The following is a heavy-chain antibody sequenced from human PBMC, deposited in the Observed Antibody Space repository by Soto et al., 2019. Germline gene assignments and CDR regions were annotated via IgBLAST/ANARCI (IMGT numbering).Heavy chain of an antibody. Sequence: SLRLSCASSGFTFDDYAMHWVRQAPGKGLEWVSGISWNSGSIGYADSVKGRFTISRDNAKNSLYLQMNSLRAEDTAVYYCASRGDSNWGQGTLVTVSS. CDR1: GFTFDDYA. V-gene: IGHV3-9*01. CDR3: ASRGDSN. CDR2: ISWNSGSI. D-gene: IGHD3-16*01. J-gene: IGHJ4*02.